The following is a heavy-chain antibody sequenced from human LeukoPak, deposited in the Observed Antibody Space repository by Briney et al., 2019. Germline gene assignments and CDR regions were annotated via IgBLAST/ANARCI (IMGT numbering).Heavy chain of an antibody. J-gene: IGHJ6*02. CDR1: GFTFSSYW. CDR2: INHNGNVN. Sequence: GGSLRLSCAASGFTFSSYWMNWARQAPGKGLEWAASINHNGNVNYYVDSVKGRFTISRDNAKNSLYLQMSNLRAEDTAVYYCARDPDGMDVWGQGTTVTVSS. CDR3: ARDPDGMDV. V-gene: IGHV3-7*03.